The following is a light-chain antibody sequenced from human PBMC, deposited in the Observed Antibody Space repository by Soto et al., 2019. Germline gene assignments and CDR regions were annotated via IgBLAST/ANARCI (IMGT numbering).Light chain of an antibody. V-gene: IGLV2-18*01. Sequence: QSVLTQPPSVSGSPGQSVTSSCTATTTDIDNYDSVSWYQQAPGTAPKLLIYDVNNRPSGAPDRFSGSTSGNTASLTISGLQAEDETDYFCSLYSSNGSLIFGPGTKGTVL. CDR2: DVN. CDR1: TTDIDNYDS. CDR3: SLYSSNGSLI. J-gene: IGLJ1*01.